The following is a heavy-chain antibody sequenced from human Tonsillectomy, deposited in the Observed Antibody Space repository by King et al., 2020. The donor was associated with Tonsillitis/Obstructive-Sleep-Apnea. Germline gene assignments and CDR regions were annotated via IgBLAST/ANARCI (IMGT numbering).Heavy chain of an antibody. CDR1: GGSISSNNYY. D-gene: IGHD2-15*01. J-gene: IGHJ6*02. CDR3: ARHPYCTGGNCYSNYDYYGMDV. CDR2: MSYSGST. Sequence: QLQESGPGLVKPSETLSLTCTVSGGSISSNNYYWGWIRQPPGKGLGWIASMSYSGSTYYNPSLRSRVTMSVDMSKNQFSLRVSSVTAADTAVYYCARHPYCTGGNCYSNYDYYGMDVWGQGTTITVSS. V-gene: IGHV4-39*01.